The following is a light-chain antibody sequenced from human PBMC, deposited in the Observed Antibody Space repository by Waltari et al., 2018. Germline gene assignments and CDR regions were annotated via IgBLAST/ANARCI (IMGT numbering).Light chain of an antibody. Sequence: QSALTQPASVSGSPGQSITISCTGTSSDVGGYNYVSWYQHHPGKAPKLIIYEVSKRPSGVFFGVAGSKSGNTASLTISGLQAEDEADYYCLFYYSGFWVFGGGTKLTVL. CDR3: LFYYSGFWV. CDR1: SSDVGGYNY. CDR2: EVS. V-gene: IGLV2-14*01. J-gene: IGLJ3*02.